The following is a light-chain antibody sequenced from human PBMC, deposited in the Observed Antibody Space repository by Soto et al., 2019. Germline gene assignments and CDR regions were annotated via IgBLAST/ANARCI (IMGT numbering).Light chain of an antibody. CDR2: EVS. CDR1: SSDVGGYNY. V-gene: IGLV2-8*01. J-gene: IGLJ1*01. CDR3: AAWDDSLSAFV. Sequence: QSALTQPPSASGSPGQSVTISCTGTSSDVGGYNYVSWYQQHPGKAPKLMIYEVSKRPSGVPDRFSGSKSGTSASLAISGLRSDDEADYYCAAWDDSLSAFVFATGTKLTVL.